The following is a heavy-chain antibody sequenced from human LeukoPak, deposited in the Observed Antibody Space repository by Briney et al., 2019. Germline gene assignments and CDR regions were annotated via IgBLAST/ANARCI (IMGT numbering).Heavy chain of an antibody. J-gene: IGHJ4*02. V-gene: IGHV4-34*01. CDR3: ASRRDY. CDR2: IHHSGST. Sequence: PSETLSLTCAVYGGSFSGYYWSWIRQPPGKGLEWIGEIHHSGSTNYNPSLKSRVTISVDTSKNQFSLKLSSVTAADTAVYYCASRRDYWGQGTLVTVSS. CDR1: GGSFSGYY.